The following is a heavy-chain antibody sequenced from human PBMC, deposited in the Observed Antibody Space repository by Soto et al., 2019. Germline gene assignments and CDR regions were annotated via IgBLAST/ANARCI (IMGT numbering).Heavy chain of an antibody. D-gene: IGHD3-22*01. V-gene: IGHV4-59*01. CDR3: ARSPRWYETIGYYSYYSDY. Sequence: SETLSLTCTVSGDSISSYYWSWFRQPPGKGLEWIGYIPYTGRNNYNPSLKSRVTISVDTSKNQFALELRSVTAADTAVYFCARSPRWYETIGYYSYYSDYWGQGTLVTVSS. CDR2: IPYTGRN. CDR1: GDSISSYY. J-gene: IGHJ4*02.